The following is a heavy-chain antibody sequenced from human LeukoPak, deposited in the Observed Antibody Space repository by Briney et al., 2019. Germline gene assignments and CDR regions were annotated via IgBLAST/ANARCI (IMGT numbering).Heavy chain of an antibody. V-gene: IGHV3-74*01. CDR2: INTDGTVT. CDR1: GSTFSSSW. CDR3: ATKQWLAPPPDS. D-gene: IGHD6-19*01. J-gene: IGHJ4*02. Sequence: GGSLNLSCQASGSTFSSSWIFWSRQPPGKELESVSRINTDGTVTTYADSVKGRFTVSRDNADNTMFLQMNSVRDEDTAVYYCATKQWLAPPPDSWGQGTPVTVSS.